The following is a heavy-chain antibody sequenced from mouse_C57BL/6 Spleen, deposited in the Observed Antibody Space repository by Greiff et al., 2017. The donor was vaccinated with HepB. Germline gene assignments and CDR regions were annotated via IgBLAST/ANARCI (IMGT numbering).Heavy chain of an antibody. Sequence: EVKLVESGGGLVKPGGSLKLSCAASGFTFSDYGMHWVRQAPEKGLEWVAYISSGSSTIYYADTVKGRFTISRDNAKNTLFLQMTSLRSEDTAMYYCARPYGSSVYYAMDYWGQGTSVTVSS. D-gene: IGHD1-1*01. CDR3: ARPYGSSVYYAMDY. CDR2: ISSGSSTI. V-gene: IGHV5-17*01. J-gene: IGHJ4*01. CDR1: GFTFSDYG.